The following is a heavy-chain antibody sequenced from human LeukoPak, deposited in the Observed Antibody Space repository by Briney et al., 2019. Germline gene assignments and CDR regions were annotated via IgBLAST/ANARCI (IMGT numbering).Heavy chain of an antibody. V-gene: IGHV1-18*01. Sequence: ASVKVSCKASGYTFTTYGINWVRQAPGQGLEWMGWISAYNGNTNYAQKLQGRVTMTTHTSTSTAYMELRSLRSDDTAIYYCARAPLWHVTAENAFDIWGQGTMVTVSS. D-gene: IGHD2-21*02. CDR3: ARAPLWHVTAENAFDI. CDR2: ISAYNGNT. J-gene: IGHJ3*02. CDR1: GYTFTTYG.